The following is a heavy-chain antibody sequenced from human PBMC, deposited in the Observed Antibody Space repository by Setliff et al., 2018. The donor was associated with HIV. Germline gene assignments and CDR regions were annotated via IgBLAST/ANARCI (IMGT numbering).Heavy chain of an antibody. V-gene: IGHV4-59*01. Sequence: KPSETLSLTCAVSGGSISSDYWSWIRQPPGKGLEWIGYSYYSGSTNYNHSLKSRDTISVDTSKNQFSLKLSSVTAADTAVYYCARLLPDPYYDILIGQLWAVELWGQGTMVT. J-gene: IGHJ3*01. D-gene: IGHD3-9*01. CDR1: GGSISSDY. CDR2: SYYSGST. CDR3: ARLLPDPYYDILIGQLWAVEL.